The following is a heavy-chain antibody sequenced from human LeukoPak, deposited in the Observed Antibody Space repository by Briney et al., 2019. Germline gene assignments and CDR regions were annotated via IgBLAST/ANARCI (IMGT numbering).Heavy chain of an antibody. CDR1: GYTFTSYY. Sequence: ASVKVSCKASGYTFTSYYMHWVRRPPGQGLEWMGIINPSGGSTSYAQKFQGRVTMTRDTSTSTVYMELSSLRSEDTAVYYCARDGVSIAAAGNWFDPWGQGTLVTVSS. J-gene: IGHJ5*02. CDR3: ARDGVSIAAAGNWFDP. CDR2: INPSGGST. D-gene: IGHD6-13*01. V-gene: IGHV1-46*01.